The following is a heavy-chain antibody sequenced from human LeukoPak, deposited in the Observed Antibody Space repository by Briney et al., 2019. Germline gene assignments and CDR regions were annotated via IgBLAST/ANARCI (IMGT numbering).Heavy chain of an antibody. CDR1: GYSISSGYY. J-gene: IGHJ5*02. CDR3: ARAGSGDANNWFDP. V-gene: IGHV4-38-2*02. D-gene: IGHD3-10*01. CDR2: IYHSGST. Sequence: SETLSLTCTVSGYSISSGYYWGWIRQPPGKGLEWIGSIYHSGSTYYNPSLKSRVTISVDTSKNQFSLKLSSVTAADTAVYYCARAGSGDANNWFDPWGQGTLVTVSS.